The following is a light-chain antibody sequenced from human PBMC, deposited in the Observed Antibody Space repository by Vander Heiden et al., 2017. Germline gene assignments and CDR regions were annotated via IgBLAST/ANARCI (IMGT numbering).Light chain of an antibody. V-gene: IGLV2-14*01. CDR1: SSDVGGYNY. CDR2: EVS. Sequence: QSALTQPASVSGSPGQSITISCPGTSSDVGGYNYVSWYQQHPGKAPKLMIYEVSNRPSGVSNRFSGSKAGNTASLTISGLQAEDEADYYCSSYTSSSPPHVVFGGGTKLTVL. J-gene: IGLJ2*01. CDR3: SSYTSSSPPHVV.